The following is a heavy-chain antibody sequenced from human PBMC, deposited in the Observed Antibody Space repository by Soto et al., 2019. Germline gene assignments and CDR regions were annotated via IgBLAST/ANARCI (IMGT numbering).Heavy chain of an antibody. CDR2: ISYDRSNK. CDR3: AKDRLLSLGIAVDAQSKGRIDY. Sequence: PGKGLEWVAVISYDRSNKYYADSVKGRFTISRDNSKNTLYLQMNSLRAEDTAVYYCAKDRLLSLGIAVDAQSKGRIDYRGQGTLV. D-gene: IGHD6-19*01. V-gene: IGHV3-30*18. J-gene: IGHJ4*02.